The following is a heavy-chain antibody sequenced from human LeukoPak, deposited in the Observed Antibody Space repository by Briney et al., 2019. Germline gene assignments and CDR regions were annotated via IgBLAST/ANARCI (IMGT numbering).Heavy chain of an antibody. J-gene: IGHJ5*02. CDR3: AGRIGYCSGGSCYPLNWFDP. Sequence: PSETLSLTCAVYGGSFSGFYWSWLRQPPGKGLEWIGEINHSGSTNYNPSLKSRVTISVDTSKNQFSLKLSSVPAADTAVYYCAGRIGYCSGGSCYPLNWFDPWGQGTLVTVSS. D-gene: IGHD2-15*01. CDR1: GGSFSGFY. CDR2: INHSGST. V-gene: IGHV4-34*01.